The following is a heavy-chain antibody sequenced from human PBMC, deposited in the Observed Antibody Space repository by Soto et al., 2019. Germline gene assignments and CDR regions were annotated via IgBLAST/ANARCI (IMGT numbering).Heavy chain of an antibody. D-gene: IGHD3-3*01. Sequence: QVQLVQSGAEVKKPGASVKVSCKASGYTFTSYAMHWVRQAPGQRLEWMGWINAGNGKTKYSKKFQGRVTITRDPSARTAYMELSSLRSEDTAVYYCARDTDYDFWSGYYSGYYYYMDVWGKGTTVTVSS. CDR2: INAGNGKT. CDR1: GYTFTSYA. V-gene: IGHV1-3*01. J-gene: IGHJ6*03. CDR3: ARDTDYDFWSGYYSGYYYYMDV.